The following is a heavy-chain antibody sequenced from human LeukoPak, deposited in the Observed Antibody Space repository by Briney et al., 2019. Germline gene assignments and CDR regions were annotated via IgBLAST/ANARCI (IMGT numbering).Heavy chain of an antibody. CDR3: AKSPSLDYGDYVPDY. V-gene: IGHV3-7*03. CDR1: GFPFSRFW. D-gene: IGHD4-17*01. CDR2: IDQDESTI. Sequence: GGSLRLSCAASGFPFSRFWMSWVRQAPGKGLEWVASIDQDESTIRYVDSVRGRFTISRDNVKNSLFLQMNSLRAADTALYYCAKSPSLDYGDYVPDYWGQGTLVTVSS. J-gene: IGHJ4*02.